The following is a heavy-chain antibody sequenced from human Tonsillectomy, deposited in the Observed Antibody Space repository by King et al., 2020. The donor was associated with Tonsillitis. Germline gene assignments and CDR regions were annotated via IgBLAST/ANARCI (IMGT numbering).Heavy chain of an antibody. D-gene: IGHD2-2*03. CDR2: IIPIFDTR. V-gene: IGHV1-69*01. J-gene: IGHJ5*02. Sequence: QLVQSGAEVKKPGSSVKVSCKASGGTFSSYAISWVRQAPGQGLEWMGGIIPIFDTRNYAQKFRDRVTISADESTSTVYMEMSSLKSEDASVYYCARGGMDRNWFDPWGQGTLVTVS. CDR3: ARGGMDRNWFDP. CDR1: GGTFSSYA.